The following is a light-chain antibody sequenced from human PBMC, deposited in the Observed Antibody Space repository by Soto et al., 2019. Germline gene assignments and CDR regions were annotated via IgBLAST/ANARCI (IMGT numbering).Light chain of an antibody. Sequence: DIVMTQSPLSLPVNPGEPASISCRSSQSLLHSNGNDYLDWYLQKPGQSPQLLMYFGSNRAYEVPDRFSGSGSRTDFTLKNSRVEAENFDDYYCMPGKQTPVTFGQGTRLEIK. CDR2: FGS. J-gene: IGKJ5*01. CDR1: QSLLHSNGNDY. V-gene: IGKV2-28*01. CDR3: MPGKQTPVT.